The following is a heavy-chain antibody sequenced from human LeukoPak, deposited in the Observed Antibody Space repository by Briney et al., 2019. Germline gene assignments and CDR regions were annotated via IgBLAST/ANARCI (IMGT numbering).Heavy chain of an antibody. CDR2: ISAYNGNT. D-gene: IGHD6-13*01. CDR1: GYTFTGYG. Sequence: ASVKVSCKASGYTFTGYGISWVRQAPGQGLEWMGWISAYNGNTNYAQKLQGRVTMTTDTSTSTAHMELRSLRSDDTAVYYCARDGAAAGTVDYYYGMDVWGQGTTVTVSS. V-gene: IGHV1-18*01. CDR3: ARDGAAAGTVDYYYGMDV. J-gene: IGHJ6*02.